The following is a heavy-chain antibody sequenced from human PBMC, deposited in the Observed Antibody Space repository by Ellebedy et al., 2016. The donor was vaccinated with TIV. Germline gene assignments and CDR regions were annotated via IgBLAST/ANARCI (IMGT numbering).Heavy chain of an antibody. CDR1: GFTLIDYY. Sequence: AASVKVSCKASGFTLIDYYIQWIRQAPGQGPEWMGWIIPNRGDTKYAQKFQGRVAMTWDRTTSTSYVELSSLRSDDTAIYYCARGEYGDPSPFDCWGQGTQVTVSS. D-gene: IGHD2-21*02. V-gene: IGHV1-2*02. CDR3: ARGEYGDPSPFDC. J-gene: IGHJ4*02. CDR2: IIPNRGDT.